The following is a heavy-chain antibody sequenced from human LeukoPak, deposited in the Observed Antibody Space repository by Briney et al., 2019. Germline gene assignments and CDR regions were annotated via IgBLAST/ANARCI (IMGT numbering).Heavy chain of an antibody. CDR3: ARVYSSSSHFDY. CDR2: INPSGGST. D-gene: IGHD6-13*01. Sequence: ASVKVSCKASGYTFTSYYMHWVRQAPGQGLEWMGIINPSGGSTSCAQKFQGRVTITRDTSASTAYMELSSLRSEDTAVYYCARVYSSSSHFDYWGQGTLVTVSS. V-gene: IGHV1-46*01. CDR1: GYTFTSYY. J-gene: IGHJ4*02.